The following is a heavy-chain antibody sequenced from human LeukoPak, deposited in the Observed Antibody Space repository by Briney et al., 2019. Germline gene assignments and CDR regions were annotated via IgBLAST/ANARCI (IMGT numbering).Heavy chain of an antibody. D-gene: IGHD3-3*01. V-gene: IGHV3-23*01. Sequence: GGSLRLSCAASGFTFSSYAMSWVRQAPGKGLEWVSAISGSGGSTYYADSVKGRFTISRDNSKNTLYLQMNSLRAEDTAVYYCARENDFWSGYPLDTYYFDYWGQGTLVTVSS. CDR1: GFTFSSYA. CDR3: ARENDFWSGYPLDTYYFDY. CDR2: ISGSGGST. J-gene: IGHJ4*02.